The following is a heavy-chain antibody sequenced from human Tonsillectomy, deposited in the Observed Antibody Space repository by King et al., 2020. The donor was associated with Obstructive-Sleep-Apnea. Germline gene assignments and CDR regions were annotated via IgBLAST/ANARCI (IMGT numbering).Heavy chain of an antibody. CDR2: IRYDGSNK. CDR3: AKAGLWVRQQQPQSLEY. CDR1: GFTFSSYG. Sequence: VQLVESGGGVVQPGGSLRLSCAASGFTFSSYGMHWARQAPGKGLEWVAFIRYDGSNKYYVDSVKGRFTISRDNSKNTLYLQMNSLRAEDTAVYYCAKAGLWVRQQQPQSLEYWGQGTLVTVSS. J-gene: IGHJ4*02. D-gene: IGHD6-13*01. V-gene: IGHV3-30*02.